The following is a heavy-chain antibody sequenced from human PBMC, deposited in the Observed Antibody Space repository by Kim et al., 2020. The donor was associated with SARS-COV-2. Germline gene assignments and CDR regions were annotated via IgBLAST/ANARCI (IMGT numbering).Heavy chain of an antibody. V-gene: IGHV4-59*01. J-gene: IGHJ4*02. CDR1: GGSISSYY. CDR2: IYYSGST. Sequence: SETLSLTCTVSGGSISSYYWSWIRQPPGKGLEWIGYIYYSGSTNYNPSLKSRVTLSVDTSKNQFSLKLRSVTAADTAVYYCARDEVCGGLFDYWGQGTLV. D-gene: IGHD2-21*01. CDR3: ARDEVCGGLFDY.